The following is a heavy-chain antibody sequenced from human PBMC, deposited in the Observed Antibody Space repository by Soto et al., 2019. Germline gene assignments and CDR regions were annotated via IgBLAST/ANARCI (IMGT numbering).Heavy chain of an antibody. CDR2: GYYAGST. CDR3: ARRTNYGDYSFDY. Sequence: QLQLQESGPGLVKPSDTLSLTCTVSGGSISTDSHYWGWIRQPPGKGLEWIGSGYYAGSTYKNPSLHSLVTISVDTSKNHFSLKLNSVTAADTAVYYCARRTNYGDYSFDYWGQGTLVTVSS. J-gene: IGHJ4*02. CDR1: GGSISTDSHY. D-gene: IGHD4-17*01. V-gene: IGHV4-39*02.